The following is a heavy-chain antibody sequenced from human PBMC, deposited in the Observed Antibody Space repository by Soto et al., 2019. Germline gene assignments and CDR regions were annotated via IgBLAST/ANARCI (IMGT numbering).Heavy chain of an antibody. CDR1: GYTFTSYD. D-gene: IGHD3-22*01. Sequence: QVQLVQSGAEVKKPGASVKVSCKASGYTFTSYDINWVRQATGQGLEWMGWMNPNSGNTGYAQKFQGRVTMTRNTSISTAYMELSSLRSEDTAVYYCARVVYYYDSSGYYNYYYYGMDVWGQGTTVTVSS. CDR3: ARVVYYYDSSGYYNYYYYGMDV. V-gene: IGHV1-8*01. CDR2: MNPNSGNT. J-gene: IGHJ6*02.